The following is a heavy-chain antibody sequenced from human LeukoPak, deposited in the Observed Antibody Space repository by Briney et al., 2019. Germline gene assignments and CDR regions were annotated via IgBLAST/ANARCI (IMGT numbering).Heavy chain of an antibody. V-gene: IGHV3-15*01. Sequence: PGGSLRLSCAVSGFTFSDARMSCVPHSPGKGVEWVGHLKRKNEGRTADYGAPVKGRFTISRDDSKNTLYLQINSLKTEDTTVYYCTTDGTTGTTLPPHDYWGQGTLVTVSS. J-gene: IGHJ4*02. D-gene: IGHD1-1*01. CDR1: GFTFSDAR. CDR2: LKRKNEGRTA. CDR3: TTDGTTGTTLPPHDY.